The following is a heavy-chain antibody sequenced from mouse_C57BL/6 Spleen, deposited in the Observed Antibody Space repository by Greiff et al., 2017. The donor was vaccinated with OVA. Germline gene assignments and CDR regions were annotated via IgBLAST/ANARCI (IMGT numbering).Heavy chain of an antibody. J-gene: IGHJ3*01. CDR3: ARSDYGYDGFAY. V-gene: IGHV1-52*01. Sequence: VQLQQPGAELVRPGSSVKLSCKASGHTFTSYWMHWVKQRPIQGLEWIGNIDPSDSETHYNQKFKDKATLTVDKSSSTAYMQLSSLTSEDSAVYYCARSDYGYDGFAYWGQGTLVTVSA. CDR2: IDPSDSET. D-gene: IGHD2-2*01. CDR1: GHTFTSYW.